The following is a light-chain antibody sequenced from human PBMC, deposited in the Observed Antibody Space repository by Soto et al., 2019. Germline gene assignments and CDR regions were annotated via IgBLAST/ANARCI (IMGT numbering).Light chain of an antibody. V-gene: IGKV4-1*01. CDR3: QQYYWTPRK. CDR2: WAS. J-gene: IGKJ1*01. Sequence: DIVMTQSPDSLTVSLGERATINCKSSQSILYSPNNKNYLAWYQHKPGQPPKLLIYWASLRESGVPDRFSGSGSGTEVALTISHLQAEDVAVYYCQQYYWTPRKIGQGTKVEIK. CDR1: QSILYSPNNKNY.